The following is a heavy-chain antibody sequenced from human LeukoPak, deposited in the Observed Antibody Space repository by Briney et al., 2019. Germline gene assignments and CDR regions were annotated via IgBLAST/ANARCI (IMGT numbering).Heavy chain of an antibody. J-gene: IGHJ4*02. CDR3: ANRGNTVTTLDY. CDR1: GFTFSSYW. CDR2: VSGSGGTT. D-gene: IGHD4-11*01. Sequence: GGSLRLSCAASGFTFSSYWMHWVRKAPGKGLEWVSGVSGSGGTTEYADAVKGRFTISRDNSKNTLYLQMDSLRAEDTAIYYCANRGNTVTTLDYWGQGTLVTVSS. V-gene: IGHV3-23*01.